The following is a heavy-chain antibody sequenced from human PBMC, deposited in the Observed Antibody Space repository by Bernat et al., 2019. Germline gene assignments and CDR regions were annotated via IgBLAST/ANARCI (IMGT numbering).Heavy chain of an antibody. CDR2: IIPIFGTA. Sequence: QVQLVQSGAEVKKPGSSVKVSCEASGGTFSSYAISWVRQAPGQGLEWMGGIIPIFGTANYAQKFQGRVTITADESTSTAYMELSSLRSEDTAVYYCARPQYGSGSYYNRYWYFDLWGRGTLVTVSS. CDR3: ARPQYGSGSYYNRYWYFDL. D-gene: IGHD3-10*01. CDR1: GGTFSSYA. V-gene: IGHV1-69*01. J-gene: IGHJ2*01.